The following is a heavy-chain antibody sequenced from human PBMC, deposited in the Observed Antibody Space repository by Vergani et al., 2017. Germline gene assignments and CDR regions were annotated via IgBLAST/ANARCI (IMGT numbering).Heavy chain of an antibody. D-gene: IGHD5-12*01. V-gene: IGHV3-23*01. CDR2: ISGSGCST. CDR3: AKANPRNSGYDYLYYYHAMDV. CDR1: GFTFNHYA. Sequence: EVQLLESGGDLVQPGGSLRLSCAASGFTFNHYAMNWVRQAPGKGLECVSGISGSGCSTYYAGSVKGRFTISRDSSKNTMYLQMNSLSAGDTAVYYCAKANPRNSGYDYLYYYHAMDVWGQGTTVTVSS. J-gene: IGHJ6*02.